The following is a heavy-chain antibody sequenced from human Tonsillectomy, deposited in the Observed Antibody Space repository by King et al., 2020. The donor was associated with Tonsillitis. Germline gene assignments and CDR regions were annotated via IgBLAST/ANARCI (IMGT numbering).Heavy chain of an antibody. CDR1: GGTFSSYA. Sequence: QLVQSGAEVKKPGSSVKVSCQASGGTFSSYAISWVRQAPGQGLEWMGGIIPIFGTANYAQKFQGRVTITSDESTSTAYMELSRLRSEDTAVYYCARRIQVDTAMAWDYWGQGTLVTVSS. CDR2: IIPIFGTA. CDR3: ARRIQVDTAMAWDY. J-gene: IGHJ4*02. D-gene: IGHD5-18*01. V-gene: IGHV1-69*05.